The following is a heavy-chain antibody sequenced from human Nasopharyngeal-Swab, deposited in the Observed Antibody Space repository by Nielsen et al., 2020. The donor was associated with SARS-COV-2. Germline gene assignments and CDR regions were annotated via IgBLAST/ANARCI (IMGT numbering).Heavy chain of an antibody. D-gene: IGHD6-19*01. Sequence: WIRQPPGKGLEWASDISGSGGSTYYADSVKGRFTISRDNSKNTLYLQMNSLRAEDTAVYYCAKRKHQTRAVAGTGEALDYWGQGTLVTVSS. J-gene: IGHJ4*02. CDR2: ISGSGGST. V-gene: IGHV3-23*01. CDR3: AKRKHQTRAVAGTGEALDY.